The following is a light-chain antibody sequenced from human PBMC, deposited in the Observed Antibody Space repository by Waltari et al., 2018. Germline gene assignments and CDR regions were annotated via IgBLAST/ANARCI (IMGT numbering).Light chain of an antibody. CDR1: QSVSFF. CDR2: DTS. V-gene: IGKV3-11*01. CDR3: QQRYSWPLT. J-gene: IGKJ4*01. Sequence: EIVLTQSPAIVSLSPGERAILSCRASQSVSFFLAWYQQKPGQGPRLLIFDTSNRATGIPARFSGGGSGTDFTLTISSLEPEDFATYYCQQRYSWPLTFGGGTKVEIK.